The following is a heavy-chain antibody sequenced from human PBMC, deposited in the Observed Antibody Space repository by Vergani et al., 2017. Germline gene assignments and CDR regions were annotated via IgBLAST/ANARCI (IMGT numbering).Heavy chain of an antibody. CDR2: IYISAST. CDR1: GGSISSGSYY. V-gene: IGHV4-61*02. Sequence: QVQLQESGPGLVKPSQTLSLTCTVSGGSISSGSYYWSWIRQPAGKGLEWIERIYISASTNYNPSLKSRVTISVDTSKNQFSLKLSSVTAADTAVYYCARNMVRGVRYYGMDVWGQGTTVTVSS. CDR3: ARNMVRGVRYYGMDV. J-gene: IGHJ6*02. D-gene: IGHD3-10*01.